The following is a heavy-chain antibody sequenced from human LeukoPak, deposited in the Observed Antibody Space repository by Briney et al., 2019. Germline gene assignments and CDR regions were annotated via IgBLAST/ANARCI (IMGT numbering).Heavy chain of an antibody. CDR3: ATSSEGSTSCYPECVNWYFDL. D-gene: IGHD2-2*01. CDR2: FDPEDGET. Sequence: ASVTVSFTVSGYTLTELSMHWVRQAPGKGLEWMGGFDPEDGETIYAQKFQGRVTMTEDTSTDTAYMELSSLRSEDTAVYYCATSSEGSTSCYPECVNWYFDLWGRGTLVTVSS. J-gene: IGHJ2*01. CDR1: GYTLTELS. V-gene: IGHV1-24*01.